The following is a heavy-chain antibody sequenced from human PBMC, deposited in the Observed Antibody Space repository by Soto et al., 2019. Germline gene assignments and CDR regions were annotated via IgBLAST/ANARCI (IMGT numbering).Heavy chain of an antibody. V-gene: IGHV4-30-4*01. CDR3: ARGGGDHYGSGSYSLDY. D-gene: IGHD3-10*01. J-gene: IGHJ4*02. CDR2: IYYSGST. CDR1: GGSISSGDYY. Sequence: QVQLQESGPGLVKPSQTLSLTCTVSGGSISSGDYYWSWIRQPPGKGLEWIGYIYYSGSTYYNPSLKSRVTISVDTSKNQFSLKLSSVTAADTAVYYCARGGGDHYGSGSYSLDYWGQGTLVTVSS.